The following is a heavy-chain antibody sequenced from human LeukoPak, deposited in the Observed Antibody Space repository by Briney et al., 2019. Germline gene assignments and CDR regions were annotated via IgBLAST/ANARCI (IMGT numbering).Heavy chain of an antibody. D-gene: IGHD6-19*01. V-gene: IGHV4-59*01. CDR3: ARVTSSGWYVASWFDP. Sequence: GTLRLSCAASGFTFSSYGMSWIRQPPGKGLEWIGYIYYSGSTNYNPSLKSRVTISVDTSKNQFSLKLSSVTAADTAVYYCARVTSSGWYVASWFDPWGQGTLVTVSS. CDR2: IYYSGST. CDR1: GFTFSSYG. J-gene: IGHJ5*02.